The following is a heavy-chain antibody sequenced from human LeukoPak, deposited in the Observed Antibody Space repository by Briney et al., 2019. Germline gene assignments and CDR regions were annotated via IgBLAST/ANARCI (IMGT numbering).Heavy chain of an antibody. D-gene: IGHD3-22*01. V-gene: IGHV1-69*06. CDR2: IIPIFGTA. CDR3: ARILSSSGYYYEDAFDI. CDR1: GYTFTSYG. J-gene: IGHJ3*02. Sequence: GASVKVSCKASGYTFTSYGISWVRQAPGQGLEWMGRIIPIFGTANYAQKFQGRVTITADKSTSTAYMELSSLRSEDTAVYYCARILSSSGYYYEDAFDIWGQGTMVTVSS.